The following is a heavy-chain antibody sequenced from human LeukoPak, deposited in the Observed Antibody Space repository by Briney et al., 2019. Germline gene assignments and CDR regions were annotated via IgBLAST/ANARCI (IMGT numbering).Heavy chain of an antibody. J-gene: IGHJ4*02. CDR1: GVSFGRYS. V-gene: IGHV4-34*01. D-gene: IGHD2-2*01. CDR3: ARVGSTPAKFDH. CDR2: INFSGYT. Sequence: SESLSLTCAVSGVSFGRYSWTWIRQSPGKGLECIGEINFSGYTKYNPSLKSRVTMSVDTSKNQFSLKLASVTAADTAIYFCARVGSTPAKFDHWGQGTLVTVSS.